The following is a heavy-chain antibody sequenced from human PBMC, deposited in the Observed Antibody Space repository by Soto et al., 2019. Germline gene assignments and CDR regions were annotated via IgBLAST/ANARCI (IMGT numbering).Heavy chain of an antibody. CDR3: ARDLGVITHNYNYGMYV. CDR2: ISYDGSNK. Sequence: GGSLRLSCAASGFTFSSYAMHWVRQAPGKGLEWVAVISYDGSNKYYADSVKGRFTISRDNSKNTLYLQMNSLRAEATAVYYSARDLGVITHNYNYGMYVWGQEPTCTIAS. J-gene: IGHJ6*02. D-gene: IGHD3-10*01. CDR1: GFTFSSYA. V-gene: IGHV3-30-3*01.